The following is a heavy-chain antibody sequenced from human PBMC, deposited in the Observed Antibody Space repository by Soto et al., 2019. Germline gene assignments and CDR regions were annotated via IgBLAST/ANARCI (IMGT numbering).Heavy chain of an antibody. J-gene: IGHJ4*01. CDR1: GYTLTEIS. CDR3: ATGDSRSLPDY. V-gene: IGHV1-24*01. Sequence: ASVKVSCKISGYTLTEISMHWVRQPPGKGLEWMGGLDPEDGETIYAQNFQGRVTVTEDTSTDTAYMELSSLRYDDTAVYYCATGDSRSLPDYWGQGTLVNVSS. CDR2: LDPEDGET. D-gene: IGHD3-22*01.